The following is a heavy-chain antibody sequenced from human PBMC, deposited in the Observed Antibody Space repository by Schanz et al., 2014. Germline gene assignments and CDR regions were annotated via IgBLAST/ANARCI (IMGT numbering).Heavy chain of an antibody. J-gene: IGHJ4*02. V-gene: IGHV3-30-3*01. CDR2: ISYDGHNK. CDR1: GFTFSSYA. CDR3: ARSRDRRKINFDY. Sequence: QVQLVESGGGVVQPGRSLRLSCAAYGFTFSSYAMHWVRQAPGKGLEWVAVISYDGHNKYYADSVKGRFTMSRDNSKNTMNLQRDSVRARDAAVYYYARSRDRRKINFDYWGQGTLVTVSS.